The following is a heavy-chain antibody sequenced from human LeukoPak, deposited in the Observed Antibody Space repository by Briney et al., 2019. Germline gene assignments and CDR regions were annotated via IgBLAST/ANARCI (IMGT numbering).Heavy chain of an antibody. V-gene: IGHV4-4*07. CDR3: ARVPYDFWSGYYVAFDY. CDR1: GGSISSYY. J-gene: IGHJ4*02. D-gene: IGHD3-3*01. CDR2: IYTSGST. Sequence: SETLSLTCTVSGGSISSYYWSWIRQPAGKGLEWIGRIYTSGSTNFNPSLKSRVTMSVDTSKNLFSLKLSSVTAADTAVYYCARVPYDFWSGYYVAFDYWGQGTLVTVSS.